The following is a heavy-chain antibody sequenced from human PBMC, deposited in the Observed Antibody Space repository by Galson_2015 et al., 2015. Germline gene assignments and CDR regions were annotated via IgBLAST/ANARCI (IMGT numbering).Heavy chain of an antibody. V-gene: IGHV4-34*01. J-gene: IGHJ4*02. CDR3: ARGRNVLLWFGELGGYDY. Sequence: TLSLTCAVYGGSFSGYYWSWIRQPPGKGLEWIGEINHSGSTNYNPSLKSRVTISVDTSKNQFSLKLSSVTAADTAVYYCARGRNVLLWFGELGGYDYWGQGTLVTVSS. CDR2: INHSGST. CDR1: GGSFSGYY. D-gene: IGHD3-10*01.